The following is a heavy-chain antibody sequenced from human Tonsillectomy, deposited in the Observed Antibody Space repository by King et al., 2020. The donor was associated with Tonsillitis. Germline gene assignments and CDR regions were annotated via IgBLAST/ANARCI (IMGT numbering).Heavy chain of an antibody. Sequence: VQLQESGPGLVKPSETLSLTCTVSGGSISSYYWSWLRPPPGKGLEWIGYIYYSGSTNYNPSLKSRVTISVDTSKNQFSLKLSSVTAADTAVYYCARVRGGGSSGGTDYYYYGMDVWGQGTTVTVSS. CDR3: ARVRGGGSSGGTDYYYYGMDV. CDR1: GGSISSYY. CDR2: IYYSGST. V-gene: IGHV4-59*01. J-gene: IGHJ6*02. D-gene: IGHD6-19*01.